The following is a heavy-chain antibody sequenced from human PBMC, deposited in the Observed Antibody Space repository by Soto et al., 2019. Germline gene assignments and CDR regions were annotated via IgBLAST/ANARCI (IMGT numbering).Heavy chain of an antibody. CDR1: GDSISGYY. CDR3: ARVGGTGYYWYFDY. CDR2: LYTSGTT. Sequence: SSETLSLTCTASGDSISGYYWSWTRQPAGQALECIGRLYTSGTTNYNPSLRSRVTMSVDTSKNQFSLELSSVTAADTAVYYCARVGGTGYYWYFDYWGHGILVTVSS. J-gene: IGHJ4*01. D-gene: IGHD1-20*01. V-gene: IGHV4-4*07.